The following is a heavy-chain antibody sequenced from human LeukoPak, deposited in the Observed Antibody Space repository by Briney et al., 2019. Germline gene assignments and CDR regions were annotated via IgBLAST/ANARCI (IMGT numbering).Heavy chain of an antibody. CDR1: GFTFSSYG. CDR3: ARDGGYSGYGSYYYYYGMDV. Sequence: GGSLRLSCAASGFTFSSYGMHWVRQAPGKGLEWVAVIWYDGSNKYYADSVKGLFTISRDNSKNTLYLQMNSLRAEDTAVYYCARDGGYSGYGSYYYYYGMDVWGQGTTVTVSS. D-gene: IGHD5-12*01. CDR2: IWYDGSNK. V-gene: IGHV3-33*01. J-gene: IGHJ6*02.